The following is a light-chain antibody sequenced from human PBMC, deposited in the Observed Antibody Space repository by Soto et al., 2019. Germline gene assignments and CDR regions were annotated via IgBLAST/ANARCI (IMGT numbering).Light chain of an antibody. Sequence: EVLMTQSPDTLYVSPGERVTLSCRASQSVSDNLAWYQQKPGQGPRLLVYRASTRTLGIPARFSGSESGTEFTLTISSLQSEDFAVYYCQQYNSWPITFHQGTRLEIK. CDR2: RAS. V-gene: IGKV3-15*01. CDR1: QSVSDN. CDR3: QQYNSWPIT. J-gene: IGKJ5*01.